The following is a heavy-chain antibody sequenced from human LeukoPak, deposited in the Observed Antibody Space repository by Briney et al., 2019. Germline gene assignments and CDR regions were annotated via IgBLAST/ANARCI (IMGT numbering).Heavy chain of an antibody. Sequence: GGSLRLSCAASGFTFSSYSMNWVRQAPGKGLEWVSSISSSSSYTYYADSVKGRFTISRDNAKNSLYLQMNSLRAEDTAVYYCARAYSYGYGYGMDVWGQGTTVTVSS. CDR3: ARAYSYGYGYGMDV. CDR1: GFTFSSYS. D-gene: IGHD5-18*01. CDR2: ISSSSSYT. J-gene: IGHJ6*02. V-gene: IGHV3-21*01.